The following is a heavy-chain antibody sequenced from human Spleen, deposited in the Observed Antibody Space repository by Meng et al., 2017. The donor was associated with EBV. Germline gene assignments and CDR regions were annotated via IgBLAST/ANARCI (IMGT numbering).Heavy chain of an antibody. CDR2: LSSRGST. D-gene: IGHD3-22*01. CDR1: SLSLTLSSSS. Sequence: PPPPLSLSSPFSSLSLTLSSSSSPFLPPPPRPLLPCLPSLSSRGSTYYNPYLLSRVNISVDTSKNQFSLKLSSVTAADTAVYYCGSFDSGGYSVRHFGYWGQGTLVTVSS. V-gene: IGHV4-30-4*01. CDR3: GSFDSGGYSVRHFGY. J-gene: IGHJ4*02.